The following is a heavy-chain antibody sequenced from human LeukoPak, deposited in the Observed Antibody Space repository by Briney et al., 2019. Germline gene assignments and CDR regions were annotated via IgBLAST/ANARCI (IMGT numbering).Heavy chain of an antibody. CDR3: ATTRVTRVVY. J-gene: IGHJ4*02. V-gene: IGHV4-34*01. D-gene: IGHD2-21*01. CDR2: INHSGST. CDR1: GGSFSGYY. Sequence: SETLSLTCAVYGGSFSGYYWSWIRPPPGKGLEWIGEINHSGSTNYNPSLKSRVTISVDTSKNQFSLKLSSVTAADTAVYYCATTRVTRVVYWGQGTLVTVSS.